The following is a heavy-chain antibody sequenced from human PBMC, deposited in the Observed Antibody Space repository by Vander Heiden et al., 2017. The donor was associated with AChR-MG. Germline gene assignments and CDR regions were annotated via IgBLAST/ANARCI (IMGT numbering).Heavy chain of an antibody. V-gene: IGHV4-61*02. CDR1: GGSISSGSYY. CDR3: ARVQGWWGVVVPAATSSYYYGMDV. Sequence: QVQLQESGPGLVKPSQTLSLTCTVSGGSISSGSYYWSWIRQPAGEGLEWIGRIYTSGSTNYNPSLKSRVTISVDTSKNQFSLKLSSVTAADTAVYYCARVQGWWGVVVPAATSSYYYGMDVWGQGTTVTVSS. D-gene: IGHD2-2*01. J-gene: IGHJ6*02. CDR2: IYTSGST.